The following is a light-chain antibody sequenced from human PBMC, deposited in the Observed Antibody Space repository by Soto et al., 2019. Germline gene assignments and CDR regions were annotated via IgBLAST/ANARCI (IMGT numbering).Light chain of an antibody. CDR3: SSYSSSATNDV. J-gene: IGLJ1*01. CDR2: DVN. V-gene: IGLV2-14*03. CDR1: SSDVGGYDY. Sequence: QSALTQPASVSGSPGQSITISCTGTSSDVGGYDYVSWYQQHPGKAPKVIIYDVNNRPSGVSSRFSGSKSGNTASLSISGLQAEDEADYYCSSYSSSATNDVFGSGNKLTVL.